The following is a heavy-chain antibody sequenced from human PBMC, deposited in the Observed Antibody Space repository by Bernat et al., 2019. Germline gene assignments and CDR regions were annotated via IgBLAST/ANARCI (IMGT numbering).Heavy chain of an antibody. CDR1: GGSFSGYY. V-gene: IGHV4-34*01. CDR3: ARGPITTVTSGLWWFDP. D-gene: IGHD4-17*01. J-gene: IGHJ5*02. Sequence: QVQLQQWGAGLLKPSETLSLTCAVYGGSFSGYYWSWIRQPPGEGREWIGEISHSGTTNYNPSLKSRLTMSVDTSKNQFSLKVSSVTTADTAVYYCARGPITTVTSGLWWFDPWGQGILVTVSS. CDR2: ISHSGTT.